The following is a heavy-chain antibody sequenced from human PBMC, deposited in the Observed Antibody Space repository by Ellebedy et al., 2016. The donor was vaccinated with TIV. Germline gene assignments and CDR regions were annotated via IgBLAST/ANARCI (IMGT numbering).Heavy chain of an antibody. Sequence: MPSETLSLTCTVSGGSISSYYWSWIRQPPGKGLEWIGYIYYSGSTNYNPSLKSRVTISVDTSKNQFSLKLSSVTAADTAVYYCARMYYDFRLDIWGQGTMVTVSS. J-gene: IGHJ3*02. CDR2: IYYSGST. V-gene: IGHV4-59*01. CDR3: ARMYYDFRLDI. CDR1: GGSISSYY. D-gene: IGHD3-3*01.